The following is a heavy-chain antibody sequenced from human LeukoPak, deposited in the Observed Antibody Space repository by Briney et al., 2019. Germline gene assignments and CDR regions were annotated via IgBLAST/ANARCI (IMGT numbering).Heavy chain of an antibody. J-gene: IGHJ6*02. CDR1: GYTFTSFG. CDR3: AREFIVVVPAAAYGMDV. Sequence: ASVKVSCKASGYTFTSFGISWVRQAPGQGLEWMGWISTYNGNTNYAQKLQGRVTMTTDTSTSTAYMELRNLRSDDTAVYYCAREFIVVVPAAAYGMDVWGQGTTVTVSS. V-gene: IGHV1-18*01. CDR2: ISTYNGNT. D-gene: IGHD2-2*01.